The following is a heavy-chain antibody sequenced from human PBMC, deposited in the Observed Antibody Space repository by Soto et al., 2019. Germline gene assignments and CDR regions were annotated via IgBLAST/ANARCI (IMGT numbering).Heavy chain of an antibody. CDR2: VIPIFGTA. D-gene: IGHD1-26*01. J-gene: IGHJ4*02. Sequence: QVQLVQSGAEVKKPGSSVKVSCTASGGTFSSYSINWVRQAPGQGLEWMGEVIPIFGTANYAQKFQGRVTITADQSPSTAYMELSSLRSEDRAVYYGARDGGRHSGGIDYWGQGTLVTVSS. CDR1: GGTFSSYS. V-gene: IGHV1-69*01. CDR3: ARDGGRHSGGIDY.